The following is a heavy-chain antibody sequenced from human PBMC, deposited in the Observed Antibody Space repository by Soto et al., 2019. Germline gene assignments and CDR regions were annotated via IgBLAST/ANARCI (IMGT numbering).Heavy chain of an antibody. CDR2: VGGGGDNI. Sequence: PGGSLRLSCAASGFTFSSYSLNWVRQAPGKGLQWVATVGGGGDNIFYADSVKGRFTISRDDSQNMVFLQMNSLRPEDTAVYFCAKRDSGSGRSPPLINYWGQGTLLTVSS. CDR1: GFTFSSYS. J-gene: IGHJ4*02. V-gene: IGHV3-23*01. D-gene: IGHD3-10*01. CDR3: AKRDSGSGRSPPLINY.